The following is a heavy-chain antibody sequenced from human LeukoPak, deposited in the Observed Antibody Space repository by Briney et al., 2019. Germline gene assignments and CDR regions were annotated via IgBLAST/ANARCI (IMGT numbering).Heavy chain of an antibody. CDR3: ARDYPPYYYDSSGYGPGAFDI. Sequence: PGGSLRLSCAASGFTFSSYEMNWVRQAPGKGLEWVSYISSSDSTIYYADSVKGRFTISRDNAKNSLYLQMNSLRAEDTAVYYCARDYPPYYYDSSGYGPGAFDIWGQGTMVTVSS. D-gene: IGHD3-22*01. V-gene: IGHV3-48*03. CDR2: ISSSDSTI. CDR1: GFTFSSYE. J-gene: IGHJ3*02.